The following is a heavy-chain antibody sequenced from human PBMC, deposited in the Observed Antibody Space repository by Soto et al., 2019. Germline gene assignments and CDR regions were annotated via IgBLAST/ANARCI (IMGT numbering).Heavy chain of an antibody. CDR3: ARRTVATTRYFQH. CDR2: ISYDGSNK. J-gene: IGHJ1*01. D-gene: IGHD6-19*01. Sequence: QVQLVESGGGVVQPGGSLRLSCTASGFTFSNFPIHWVRQAPGKGLDWVAAISYDGSNKYYADSVKGRFTLSRDNSKNTLYLQMNSLRPEDTAVYYCARRTVATTRYFQHWGQGTLVTVSS. V-gene: IGHV3-30*14. CDR1: GFTFSNFP.